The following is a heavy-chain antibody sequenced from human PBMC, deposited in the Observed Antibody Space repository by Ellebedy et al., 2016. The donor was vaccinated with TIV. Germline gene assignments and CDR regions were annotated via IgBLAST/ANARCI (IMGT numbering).Heavy chain of an antibody. D-gene: IGHD6-13*01. CDR2: INPDSGGT. CDR1: GYTFTGYY. CDR3: ARVGSGAAATQFPY. Sequence: AASVKVSCKASGYTFTGYYMHWVRQAPGQGLEWMGWINPDSGGTNYAQEFQGRVTMTRDTSINTAYMELSRLTSDDTAVYYCARVGSGAAATQFPYWGQGTLVTVSS. J-gene: IGHJ4*02. V-gene: IGHV1-2*02.